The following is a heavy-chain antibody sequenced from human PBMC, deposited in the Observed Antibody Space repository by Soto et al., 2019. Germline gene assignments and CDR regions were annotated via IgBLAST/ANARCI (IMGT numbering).Heavy chain of an antibody. CDR1: GVSIGSHDW. CDR2: SHQSGNT. CDR3: ATRDTGRVY. V-gene: IGHV4-4*02. D-gene: IGHD5-18*01. Sequence: QVQLQASGPGLVTPSGTLSLTCAVSGVSIGSHDWWTWVRQPPGKGLEWIGESHQSGNTNYNSSLESRVTISLDKSKNHFSLQLSSVTVADTAVYYCATRDTGRVYWGQGTLVTVSS. J-gene: IGHJ4*02.